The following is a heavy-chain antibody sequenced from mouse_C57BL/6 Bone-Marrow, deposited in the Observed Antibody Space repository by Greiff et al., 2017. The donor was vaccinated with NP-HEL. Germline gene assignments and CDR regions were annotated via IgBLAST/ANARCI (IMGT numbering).Heavy chain of an antibody. CDR3: ARESYYGSTPFDY. D-gene: IGHD1-1*01. J-gene: IGHJ2*01. CDR2: ISYDGSN. V-gene: IGHV3-6*01. CDR1: GYSITSGYY. Sequence: EVQLQQSGPGLVKPSQSLSLTCSVTGYSITSGYYWNWIRQFPGNKLEWMGYISYDGSNNYNPSLKNRISITRDTSKNQFFLKLNSVTTEDTATYYCARESYYGSTPFDYWGQGTTLTVSS.